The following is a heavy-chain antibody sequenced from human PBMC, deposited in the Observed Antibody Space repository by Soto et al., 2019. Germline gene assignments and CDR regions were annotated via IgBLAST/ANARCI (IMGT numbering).Heavy chain of an antibody. CDR2: VIPNLGMT. CDR1: GCILSSNT. D-gene: IGHD3-10*01. CDR3: ARDYMVRGPSNYYHYDGMDV. V-gene: IGHV1-69*04. J-gene: IGHJ6*04. Sequence: SVKVCCKASGCILSSNTISWVRQAPGQGLEWMGRVIPNLGMTNYAQKFQGRFTITVDKSTSTAYMELNSLRSEDTAVYYCARDYMVRGPSNYYHYDGMDVWGKGTTVTVSP.